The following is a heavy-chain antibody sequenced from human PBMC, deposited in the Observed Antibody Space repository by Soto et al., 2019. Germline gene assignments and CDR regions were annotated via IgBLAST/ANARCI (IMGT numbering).Heavy chain of an antibody. CDR1: GYTFNSYG. Sequence: QVQLVQSGAEVKKPGASVKVSCKASGYTFNSYGISWVRQAPGQGLEWMGWISAYNGNTNYVQKVQGRVTMDTDTSKSTAYKELGSLRSDDTAVYYCAGGGGNRPRPVDYWGQGTLVTGSS. J-gene: IGHJ4*02. D-gene: IGHD2-15*01. CDR2: ISAYNGNT. CDR3: AGGGGNRPRPVDY. V-gene: IGHV1-18*01.